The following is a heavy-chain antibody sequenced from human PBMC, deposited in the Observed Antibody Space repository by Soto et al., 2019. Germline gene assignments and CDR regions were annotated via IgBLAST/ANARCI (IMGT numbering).Heavy chain of an antibody. J-gene: IGHJ4*02. CDR3: ASQRPTVTTFDY. CDR1: GGSFNGYY. Sequence: QVQLRQWGAGLVKPSETLSLTCAVYGGSFNGYYWNWIRQPPGKGLEWIGEINHSGSTNYNPSLKGRVSISVVTTKNQFSRRLSSVTAAETAVDYCASQRPTVTTFDYWGQGTLVTVSS. V-gene: IGHV4-34*01. CDR2: INHSGST. D-gene: IGHD4-17*01.